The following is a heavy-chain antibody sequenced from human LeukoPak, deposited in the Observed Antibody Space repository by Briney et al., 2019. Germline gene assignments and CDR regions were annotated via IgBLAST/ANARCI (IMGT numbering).Heavy chain of an antibody. CDR1: GFTFSSYS. CDR2: ISSSSSYI. J-gene: IGHJ3*01. V-gene: IGHV3-21*01. D-gene: IGHD1-26*01. Sequence: PGGSLRLSCAASGFTFSSYSMNWVRQAPGKGLEWVSSISSSSSYIYYADSVKGRFTISRDNAKNSLYLQMNSLRAEDTAVYYCARGGSPPEALGDTFDVWGHGTLVTVSS. CDR3: ARGGSPPEALGDTFDV.